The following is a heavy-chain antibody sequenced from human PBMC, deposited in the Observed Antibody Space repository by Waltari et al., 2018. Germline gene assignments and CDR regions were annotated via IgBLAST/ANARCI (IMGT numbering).Heavy chain of an antibody. CDR2: IYYSGST. J-gene: IGHJ4*02. CDR1: GGSISSHY. Sequence: QVQLQESGPGLVKPSETLSLTCTVTGGSISSHYWSWIRQPPGKGLEWIGYIYYSGSTNYNPSLKSRVTISVDTSKNQFSLRLSSVTAADTDVYYCARGHCSGGSCMFDYWGQGTLVTVSS. CDR3: ARGHCSGGSCMFDY. D-gene: IGHD2-15*01. V-gene: IGHV4-59*11.